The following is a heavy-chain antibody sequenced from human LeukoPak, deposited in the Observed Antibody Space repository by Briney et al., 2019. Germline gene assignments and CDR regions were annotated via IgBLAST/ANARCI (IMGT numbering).Heavy chain of an antibody. CDR2: IYYSGST. Sequence: PSETLSLTCTVSGGSISSSSYYWGWIRQPPGKGLEWIGSIYYSGSTNYNPSLKSRVTISVDTSKNQFSLKLSSVTAADTAVYYCARAAEAARLPSFDYWGQGTLVTVSS. D-gene: IGHD6-6*01. V-gene: IGHV4-39*07. CDR1: GGSISSSSYY. CDR3: ARAAEAARLPSFDY. J-gene: IGHJ4*02.